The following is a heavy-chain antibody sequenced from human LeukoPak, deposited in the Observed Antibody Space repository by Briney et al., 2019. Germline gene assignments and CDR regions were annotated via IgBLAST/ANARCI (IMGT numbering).Heavy chain of an antibody. CDR1: GFTFSSYG. V-gene: IGHV3-21*01. Sequence: GGSLRLSCAASGFTFSSYGMHWVRQAPGKGLEWVSSISTSSSYIYYADSVKGRFTISRDNAKNSLFLQMNSLRAEDTAVYYCARFGTYGSGTYAFGYWGQGTLVTVSS. J-gene: IGHJ4*02. CDR2: ISTSSSYI. D-gene: IGHD3-10*01. CDR3: ARFGTYGSGTYAFGY.